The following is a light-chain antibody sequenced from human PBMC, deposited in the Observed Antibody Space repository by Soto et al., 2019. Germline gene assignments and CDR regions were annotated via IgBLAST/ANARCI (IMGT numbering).Light chain of an antibody. J-gene: IGKJ2*02. CDR3: QQTYTMPCT. CDR1: ENIRHY. Sequence: DIQMAQSPSSLSASLGDRVTITCRASENIRHYLNWYQQKPGKAPTLLIYAASTLQSGVPSRFSGSGSGADFTLTISSLQPEDFASYYCQQTYTMPCTFGQGTKV. V-gene: IGKV1-39*01. CDR2: AAS.